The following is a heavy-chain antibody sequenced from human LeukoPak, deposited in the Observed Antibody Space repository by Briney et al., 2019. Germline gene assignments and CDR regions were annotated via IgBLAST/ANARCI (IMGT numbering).Heavy chain of an antibody. CDR3: ARRDGYNFYFDY. D-gene: IGHD5-24*01. V-gene: IGHV4-34*01. Sequence: SETLSLTCAVYGGSFSGYYWSWIRQPPGKGLEWIGSVYYSGSTHYIPSLKSRVIISVDTSKNQFSLKLNSVTAADTAVYYCARRDGYNFYFDYWGQGTLVTVSS. CDR1: GGSFSGYY. CDR2: VYYSGST. J-gene: IGHJ4*02.